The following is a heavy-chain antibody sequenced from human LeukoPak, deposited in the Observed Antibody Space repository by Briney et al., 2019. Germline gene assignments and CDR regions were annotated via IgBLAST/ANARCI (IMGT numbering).Heavy chain of an antibody. J-gene: IGHJ4*02. D-gene: IGHD2-2*01. CDR1: GGSISSYY. CDR2: IYTSGST. V-gene: IGHV4-4*07. CDR3: ARLSYCSSTSCSLPDY. Sequence: SETLSLTCTVSGGSISSYYWSWIRQPAGKGLEWIGRIYTSGSTNYNPSLKSRVTMSVDTSKNQFSLKLSSVTAADTAVYYCARLSYCSSTSCSLPDYWGQGTLVTVSS.